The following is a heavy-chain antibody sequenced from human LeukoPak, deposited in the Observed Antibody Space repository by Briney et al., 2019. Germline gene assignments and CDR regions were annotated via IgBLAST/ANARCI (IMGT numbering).Heavy chain of an antibody. CDR3: TSLTSSSWYAFDY. V-gene: IGHV3-73*01. Sequence: HPGGSLRLSCAASGFTFSGSAMHWVRQASGKGLEWVGRIRSKANSYATAYAASVKGRFTISRDDSKNTAYLQMNSLKTEDTAVYYCTSLTSSSWYAFDYWGQGTLVTVSS. CDR1: GFTFSGSA. D-gene: IGHD6-13*01. J-gene: IGHJ4*02. CDR2: IRSKANSYAT.